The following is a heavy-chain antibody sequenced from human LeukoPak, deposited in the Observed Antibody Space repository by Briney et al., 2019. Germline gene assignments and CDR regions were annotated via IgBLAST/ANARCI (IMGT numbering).Heavy chain of an antibody. CDR2: INAGNGNT. CDR1: GYTFTSYA. J-gene: IGHJ4*02. V-gene: IGHV1-3*01. D-gene: IGHD1-1*01. CDR3: ARSLDPRGTFDY. Sequence: ASVKVSCKASGYTFTSYAMHWVRQAPGQRLEWMGWINAGNGNTKYSQKFLGRVTITRDTSASTAYMELRSLRSDDTAVYYCARSLDPRGTFDYWGQGTLVTVSS.